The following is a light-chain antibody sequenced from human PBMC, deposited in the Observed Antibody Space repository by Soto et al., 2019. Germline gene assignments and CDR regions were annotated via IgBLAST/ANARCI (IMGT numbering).Light chain of an antibody. V-gene: IGLV2-14*01. CDR2: EVS. J-gene: IGLJ2*01. Sequence: QSALTQPASVSGSPGQSITISCTGTSSDVGGYNYVSWYQQHPGKAPKLMIYEVSNRPSGVSHRCPGYKSGNTASLTISGLEAEDEADYYCSSYTSSSTPVVFGGGTKLTVL. CDR3: SSYTSSSTPVV. CDR1: SSDVGGYNY.